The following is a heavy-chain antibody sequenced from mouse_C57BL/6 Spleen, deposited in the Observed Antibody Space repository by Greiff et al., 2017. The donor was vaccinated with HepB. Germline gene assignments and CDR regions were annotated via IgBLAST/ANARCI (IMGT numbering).Heavy chain of an antibody. Sequence: EVKLVESEGGLVQPGRSMKLSCTASGFTFSDYYMAWVRQVPEKGLEWVANINYDGSSTYYLDSLKSRFIISRDNAKNILYLQMSSLKSEDTATYYCAREGDGNFDYWGQGTTLTVSS. CDR3: AREGDGNFDY. CDR1: GFTFSDYY. J-gene: IGHJ2*01. D-gene: IGHD2-1*01. V-gene: IGHV5-16*01. CDR2: INYDGSST.